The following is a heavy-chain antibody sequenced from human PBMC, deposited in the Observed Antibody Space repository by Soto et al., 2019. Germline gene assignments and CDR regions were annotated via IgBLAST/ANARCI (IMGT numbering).Heavy chain of an antibody. CDR3: ARFDRPAAEYYYYYGMDV. Sequence: SVKVSCKASGGTFSSYAISWVRQAPGQGLEWMGGIIPIFGIANYAQKFQGRVTITADKSTSTAYMELSSLRSEDTAVYYCARFDRPAAEYYYYYGMDVWGQGTTVTVSS. CDR1: GGTFSSYA. V-gene: IGHV1-69*10. CDR2: IIPIFGIA. J-gene: IGHJ6*02. D-gene: IGHD2-2*01.